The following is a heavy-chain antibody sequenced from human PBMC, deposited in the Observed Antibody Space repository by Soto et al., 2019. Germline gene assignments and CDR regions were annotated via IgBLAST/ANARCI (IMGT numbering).Heavy chain of an antibody. Sequence: QVQLVESGGGVVQPGRSLRLSGAASGFSVNTHVIHWIRQAPGKGLEWVAVLWYDGSREYYADSVKGRFTISRDNSKNMMYLQMDNLRVEDTAVYYCARVPRFDTWYFDYWGQGTLATVSS. D-gene: IGHD2-2*02. V-gene: IGHV3-33*01. CDR2: LWYDGSRE. J-gene: IGHJ4*02. CDR3: ARVPRFDTWYFDY. CDR1: GFSVNTHV.